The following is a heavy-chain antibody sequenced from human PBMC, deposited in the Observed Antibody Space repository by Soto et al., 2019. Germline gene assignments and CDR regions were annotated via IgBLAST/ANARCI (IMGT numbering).Heavy chain of an antibody. CDR3: ARDRWGYGSGAFDY. Sequence: QVQLVESGGGVVQPGRSLRLSCAASGFTFSNVMHWVRQAPGKGLEWVAVISYDGSQKFHADSVKGRFTISRDNSKNTVYLQMNSLRSEDTAGYDCARDRWGYGSGAFDYWGQGTQVTVPS. V-gene: IGHV3-30*04. D-gene: IGHD3-10*01. CDR1: GFTFSNV. CDR2: ISYDGSQK. J-gene: IGHJ4*02.